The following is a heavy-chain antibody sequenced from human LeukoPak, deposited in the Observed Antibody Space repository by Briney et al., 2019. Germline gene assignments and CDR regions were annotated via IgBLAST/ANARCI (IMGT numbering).Heavy chain of an antibody. D-gene: IGHD6-19*01. J-gene: IGHJ3*02. CDR3: AREGSSVSDAFDI. CDR1: GFTVSSNY. V-gene: IGHV3-66*02. CDR2: IYSGGST. Sequence: PGGSLRLSCAASGFTVSSNYMSWVRQAPGKGLEWVSVIYSGGSTYYADSVKGRFTISRDNSKNTLYLQMNSLRAEDTAVYYCAREGSSVSDAFDIWGQGTMVTVSS.